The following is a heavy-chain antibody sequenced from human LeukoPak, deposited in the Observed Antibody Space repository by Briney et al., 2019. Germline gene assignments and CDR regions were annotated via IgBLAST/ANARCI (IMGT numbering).Heavy chain of an antibody. CDR3: ARAMSIAARLQTIFDY. J-gene: IGHJ4*02. Sequence: ASETLSLTCTVSGGSITSNSYYWGWIRQPPGKGLEWIGSITYSGSTYYNPSLKRRVTISIDTSKNQFSLNLTSVTAADTAVYYCARAMSIAARLQTIFDYWGQGTLVTVSS. D-gene: IGHD6-6*01. V-gene: IGHV4-39*07. CDR1: GGSITSNSYY. CDR2: ITYSGST.